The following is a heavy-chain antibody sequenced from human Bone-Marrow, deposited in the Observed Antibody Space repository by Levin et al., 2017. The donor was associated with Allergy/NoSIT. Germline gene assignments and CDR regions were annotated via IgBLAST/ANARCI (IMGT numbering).Heavy chain of an antibody. CDR3: AKDVASSGWPFGPVD. D-gene: IGHD6-19*01. Sequence: GESLKISCAASGFTFSSYAMSWVRQAPGKGLEWVSSISGSGGSTYYADSVKGRFTISRDSSKNTLYLQMNSLRVEDTALYYCAKDVASSGWPFGPVDWGQGTLVTVSS. J-gene: IGHJ4*02. V-gene: IGHV3-23*01. CDR1: GFTFSSYA. CDR2: ISGSGGST.